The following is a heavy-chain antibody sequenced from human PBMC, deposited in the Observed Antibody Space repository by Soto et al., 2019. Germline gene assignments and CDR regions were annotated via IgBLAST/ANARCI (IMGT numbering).Heavy chain of an antibody. CDR3: ASRYGSCFDY. J-gene: IGHJ4*02. V-gene: IGHV4-59*08. Sequence: SEPLSLTCTVGDGCISSYYWSWIRQPPGKGREWIGYIYYSGSTNYNPSLKSRVPTSVDTSKNQFSLKLSSVTAADTAVYSCASRYGSCFDYWGQGTLVTVSS. CDR2: IYYSGST. CDR1: DGCISSYY. D-gene: IGHD5-18*01.